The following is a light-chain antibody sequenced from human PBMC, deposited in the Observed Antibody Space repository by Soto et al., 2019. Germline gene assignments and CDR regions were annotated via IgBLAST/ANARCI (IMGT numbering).Light chain of an antibody. CDR2: QAS. Sequence: DIQMTQSPSTLSASVGDRVIITCRASQSISNWLAWYQQKPGRLPRLLIYQASTLESGVPSRFSGSGSETEFTLTISSLQPDDFATYYCQQYNTYLWKFGQGTKWISN. CDR1: QSISNW. CDR3: QQYNTYLWK. V-gene: IGKV1-5*03. J-gene: IGKJ1*01.